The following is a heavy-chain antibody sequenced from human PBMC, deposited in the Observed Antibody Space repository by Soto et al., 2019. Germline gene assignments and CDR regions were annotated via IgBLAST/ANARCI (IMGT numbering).Heavy chain of an antibody. CDR1: GFTFRNYN. CDR2: ISTGGAYM. Sequence: EVQLVESGGGLVKAGGSLRLFCTASGFTFRNYNMNWVRQAPGKGLXXVSSISTGGAYMFYADSVKGRFTISRDNAQNSLFLQIDSPRAEDTAVYYCARDIASPGGDYFDSWGQGTLVTVSS. D-gene: IGHD2-21*01. J-gene: IGHJ4*02. CDR3: ARDIASPGGDYFDS. V-gene: IGHV3-21*06.